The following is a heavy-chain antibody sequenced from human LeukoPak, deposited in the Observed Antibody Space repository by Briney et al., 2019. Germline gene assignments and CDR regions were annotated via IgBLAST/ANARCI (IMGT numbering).Heavy chain of an antibody. D-gene: IGHD6-13*01. CDR2: ISSSGSTI. CDR3: ARDGARSSWFYYYYYYIDV. CDR1: GFTFSDYY. Sequence: GGSLRLSCAASGFTFSDYYMSWIRQAPGKGLEWVSYISSSGSTIYYADSVKGRFTISRDNAKNSLYLQMNSLRAEDTAVYYCARDGARSSWFYYYYYYIDVWGKGTTVTISS. J-gene: IGHJ6*03. V-gene: IGHV3-11*01.